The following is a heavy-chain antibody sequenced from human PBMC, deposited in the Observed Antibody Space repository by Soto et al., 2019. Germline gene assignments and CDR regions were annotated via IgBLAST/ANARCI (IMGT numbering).Heavy chain of an antibody. J-gene: IGHJ2*01. Sequence: QVQLVQSGAEVKKPGSSVKVSCKASGGTFSSYAISWVRQAPGQGLEWMGGIIPIFGTANYAQKFQGRVTITADEPTSTAYMELSSLRSEDTAVYYCASPQKAIAAAAYWYFDLWGRGTLVTVSS. V-gene: IGHV1-69*01. CDR2: IIPIFGTA. D-gene: IGHD6-13*01. CDR3: ASPQKAIAAAAYWYFDL. CDR1: GGTFSSYA.